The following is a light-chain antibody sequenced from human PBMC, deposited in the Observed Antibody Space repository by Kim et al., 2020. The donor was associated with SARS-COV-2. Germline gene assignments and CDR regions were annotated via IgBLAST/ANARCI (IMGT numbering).Light chain of an antibody. CDR1: SSEGGDYNY. Sequence: GQSVTTSCTGSSSEGGDYNYISWYEQYPGKVPKLMIYDVNNRPSGVSDRFSGSKSGNTASLTISGLQSDDEADYYCSSYGARYTLVFGTGTQVTVL. J-gene: IGLJ1*01. V-gene: IGLV2-11*03. CDR3: SSYGARYTLV. CDR2: DVN.